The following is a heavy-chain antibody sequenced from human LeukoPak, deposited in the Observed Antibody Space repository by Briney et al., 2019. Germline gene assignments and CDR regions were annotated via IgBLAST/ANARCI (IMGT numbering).Heavy chain of an antibody. CDR2: IYYSGST. V-gene: IGHV4-59*01. J-gene: IGHJ3*02. CDR3: ARATLGTGGFGAFDI. Sequence: TSETLSLTCTVSGGSISSYYWSWIRQPPGKGLEWIGYIYYSGSTNYNPSLKSRVTISVDTSKNQFSLKLSSVTAADTAVYYCARATLGTGGFGAFDIWGQGTMVTVSS. CDR1: GGSISSYY. D-gene: IGHD2-8*02.